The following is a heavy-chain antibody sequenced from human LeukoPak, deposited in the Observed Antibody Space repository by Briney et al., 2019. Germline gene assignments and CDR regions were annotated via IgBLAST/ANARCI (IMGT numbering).Heavy chain of an antibody. D-gene: IGHD4-17*01. CDR1: GGSISSGGYY. V-gene: IGHV4-30-2*01. Sequence: PSETLSLTCTVSGGSISSGGYYWSWIRQPPGKGLEWIGYIYHSGSTYYNPSLKSRVTISVDRSKNQFSLKLSSVTAADTAVYYCARGREFYGDYDYWGQGTLVTVSS. CDR3: ARGREFYGDYDY. J-gene: IGHJ4*02. CDR2: IYHSGST.